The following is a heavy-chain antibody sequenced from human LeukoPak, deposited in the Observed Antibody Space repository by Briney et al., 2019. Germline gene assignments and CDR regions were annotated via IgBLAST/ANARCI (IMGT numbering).Heavy chain of an antibody. J-gene: IGHJ5*02. CDR3: ARGTEITMVRGVINWGNCSFDP. V-gene: IGHV4-34*01. CDR2: INHSGST. Sequence: SETLSLTCAVYGGSFSGYYWSWIRQPPGKGLEWIGEINHSGSTNYNPSLKGRVTISVDTSKNQFSLKLSSVTAADTAVYYCARGTEITMVRGVINWGNCSFDPWGQGTLVTVSS. CDR1: GGSFSGYY. D-gene: IGHD3-10*01.